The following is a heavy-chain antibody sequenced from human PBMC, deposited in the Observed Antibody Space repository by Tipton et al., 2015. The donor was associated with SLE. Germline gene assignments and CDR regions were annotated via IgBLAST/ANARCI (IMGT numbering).Heavy chain of an antibody. CDR1: GGSISSSTYY. CDR3: ARHRLVDHRGDFDY. J-gene: IGHJ4*02. CDR2: TYSSGST. V-gene: IGHV4-39*01. Sequence: GLVKPSETLSLTCTVSGGSISSSTYYWGWIRQPPGKGLEWIGSTYSSGSTYYNPSLKSRVTISVDTSKNQFSLKLSSVTAADTAVYYCARHRLVDHRGDFDYWGQGTLVTVSS. D-gene: IGHD1-26*01.